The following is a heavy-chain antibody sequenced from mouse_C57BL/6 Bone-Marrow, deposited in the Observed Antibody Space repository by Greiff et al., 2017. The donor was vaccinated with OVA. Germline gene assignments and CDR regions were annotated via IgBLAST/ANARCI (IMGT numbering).Heavy chain of an antibody. CDR2: INPNYGTT. V-gene: IGHV1-39*01. CDR3: AREVTITTVGPYFDY. J-gene: IGHJ2*01. CDR1: GYSFTDYN. D-gene: IGHD1-1*01. Sequence: VQLKESGPELVKPGASVKISCKASGYSFTDYNMNWVKQSNGKSLEWIGVINPNYGTTSYNQKFKGKATLTVDQSSSTAYMQLNSLTSEDSAVYYCAREVTITTVGPYFDYWGQGTTLTVSS.